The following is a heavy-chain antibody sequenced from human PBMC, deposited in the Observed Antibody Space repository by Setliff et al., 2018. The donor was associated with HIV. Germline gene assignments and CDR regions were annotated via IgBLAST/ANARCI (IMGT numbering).Heavy chain of an antibody. Sequence: PSETLSLTCTVYGGSISSSNFYWVWIRQSPGKGLEWIGSIYYSGTTYYKPSLKSRVTMSVDTSKNQFSLKLRSVTAADTAVYYCARVLRITIIRGPNWFDPWGQGTLVTVSS. J-gene: IGHJ5*02. CDR1: GGSISSSNFY. D-gene: IGHD3-10*01. CDR3: ARVLRITIIRGPNWFDP. V-gene: IGHV4-39*07. CDR2: IYYSGTT.